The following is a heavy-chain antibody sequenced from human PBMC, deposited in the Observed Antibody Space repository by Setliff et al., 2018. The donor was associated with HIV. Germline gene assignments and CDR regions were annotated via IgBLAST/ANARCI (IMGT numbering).Heavy chain of an antibody. D-gene: IGHD3-3*01. V-gene: IGHV1-69*02. J-gene: IGHJ6*03. CDR2: IIPILGVA. CDR1: RSTFNSHT. CDR3: VRGVQSPPHYSYYYMDV. Sequence: SVKVSCKDSRSTFNSHTINWVRQAPGQGLDWMGRIIPILGVANYAQRFQGKVTITADKSTSTAYMELTSLRFDDTAMYYCVRGVQSPPHYSYYYMDVWGEGTMVTVSS.